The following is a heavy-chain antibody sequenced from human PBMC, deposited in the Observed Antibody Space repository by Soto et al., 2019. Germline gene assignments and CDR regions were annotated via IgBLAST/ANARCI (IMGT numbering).Heavy chain of an antibody. CDR3: ARDRDSSSWHNWFDP. CDR1: GGSISSYY. D-gene: IGHD6-13*01. CDR2: IYTSGST. V-gene: IGHV4-4*07. J-gene: IGHJ5*02. Sequence: SETLSLTCTVSGGSISSYYWSWIRQPAGKGLEWIGRIYTSGSTNYNPSLKSRVTMSVDTSKNQFSLKLSSVTAADTAVYYCARDRDSSSWHNWFDPWGQGTLVTVSS.